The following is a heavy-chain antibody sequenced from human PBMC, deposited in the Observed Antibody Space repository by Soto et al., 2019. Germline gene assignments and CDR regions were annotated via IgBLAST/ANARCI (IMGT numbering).Heavy chain of an antibody. CDR1: GFAFSGST. D-gene: IGHD1-20*01. CDR3: FRDNYFSDHGMDV. V-gene: IGHV3-73*02. Sequence: EVQLVESGGGLVQPGGSLTLSCAGSGFAFSGSTIHWVRQASGKGLEWVGRIRSKANSYATAYAASVKGRFIISRDDSKTTAYLPISSLKIEDTAVDYCFRDNYFSDHGMDVWGQGTTVTVSS. CDR2: IRSKANSYAT. J-gene: IGHJ6*02.